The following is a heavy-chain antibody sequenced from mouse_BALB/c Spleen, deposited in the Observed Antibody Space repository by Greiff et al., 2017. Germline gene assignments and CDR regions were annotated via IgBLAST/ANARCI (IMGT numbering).Heavy chain of an antibody. V-gene: IGHV5-6-5*01. Sequence: EVKLVESGGGLVKPGGSLKLSCAASGFTFSSYAMSWVRQSPEKWLEWVASISSGGSTYYPDSVKGRFTISRDNARNILYLQMSSLRSEDTAIYYCARGINTALYDMDDWGQGTTVTVSS. CDR3: ARGINTALYDMDD. D-gene: IGHD1-2*01. J-gene: IGHJ4*01. CDR2: ISSGGST. CDR1: GFTFSSYA.